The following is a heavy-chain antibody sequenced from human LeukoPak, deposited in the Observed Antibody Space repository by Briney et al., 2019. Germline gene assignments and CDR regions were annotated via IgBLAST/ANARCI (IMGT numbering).Heavy chain of an antibody. Sequence: GESLKISCKGSGYSFSDYWIGWVRQMPGKGLEWMGIIYPGESETRYSPSFQGQVTISADKSISTAYLQWSSLKASDTAMYYCARHSDFWSGYLLDYWGQGTLVTVSS. CDR2: IYPGESET. CDR1: GYSFSDYW. V-gene: IGHV5-51*01. CDR3: ARHSDFWSGYLLDY. J-gene: IGHJ4*02. D-gene: IGHD3-3*01.